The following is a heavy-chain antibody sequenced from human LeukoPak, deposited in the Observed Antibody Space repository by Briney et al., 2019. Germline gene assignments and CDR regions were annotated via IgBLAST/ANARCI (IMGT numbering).Heavy chain of an antibody. V-gene: IGHV4-30-4*08. J-gene: IGHJ5*02. D-gene: IGHD3-10*01. CDR2: IYYSGST. CDR1: GGSVSSGSYY. Sequence: SETLSLTCTVSGGSVSSGSYYWSWIRQPPGKGLEWIGYIYYSGSTYYNPSLKSRVTISVDTSKNQFSLKLSSVTAADTAVYYCATTHGGRAGITMVRGPYNWFDPWGQGTLVTVSS. CDR3: ATTHGGRAGITMVRGPYNWFDP.